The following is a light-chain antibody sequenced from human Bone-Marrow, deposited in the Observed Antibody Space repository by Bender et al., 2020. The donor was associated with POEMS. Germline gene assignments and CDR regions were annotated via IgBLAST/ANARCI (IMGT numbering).Light chain of an antibody. V-gene: IGLV2-14*01. CDR3: SSYTSGSTV. CDR2: EVS. CDR1: SSDVGYYEY. Sequence: QSALTQPASVSGSPGQSITISCTGISSDVGYYEYVSWYQKHPGKAPKLLLYEVSNRPLWLPNRFSGFKSGNTASLTISGLQAEDEAHYYCSSYTSGSTVFGGGTKLTVL. J-gene: IGLJ3*02.